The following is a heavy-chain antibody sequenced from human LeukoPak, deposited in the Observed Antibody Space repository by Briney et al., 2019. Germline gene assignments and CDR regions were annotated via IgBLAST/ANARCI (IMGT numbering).Heavy chain of an antibody. J-gene: IGHJ4*02. Sequence: ASVKVSCKASGYTFTGYYMHWVRQAPGQGLEWMGRINPNSGGTNYAQKFQGRVTMTRDTSISTAYMELSRLRSDDTAVHYCAKAAGATIPLDYWGQGTLVTVSS. CDR3: AKAAGATIPLDY. V-gene: IGHV1-2*06. CDR2: INPNSGGT. CDR1: GYTFTGYY. D-gene: IGHD1-26*01.